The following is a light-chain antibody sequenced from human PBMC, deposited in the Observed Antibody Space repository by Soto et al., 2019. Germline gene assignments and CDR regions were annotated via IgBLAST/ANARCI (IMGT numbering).Light chain of an antibody. CDR1: SSDVGGYNY. CDR3: CSYAGSYTFYV. Sequence: QSALTQPASVSGSPGQSITISCTGTSSDVGGYNYVSWYQQHPGKAPKLMIYDVSKRPSGVPDRFSGSKSGNTASLTISGLQAEDEADYYCCSYAGSYTFYVFGTGTKATVL. V-gene: IGLV2-11*01. CDR2: DVS. J-gene: IGLJ1*01.